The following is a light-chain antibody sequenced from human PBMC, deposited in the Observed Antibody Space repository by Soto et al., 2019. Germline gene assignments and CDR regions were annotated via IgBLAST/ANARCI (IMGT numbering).Light chain of an antibody. J-gene: IGLJ1*01. Sequence: QSVLTQPPSASGTPGQRVTISCSGSSSNIGSNTVNWYQQLPGTAPKLLIYSNNQRPSGVPDRFSGSKSGTSASLAFSGLQSEDEADYYCAAWDDSLNGLVFGTGTKLTVL. CDR1: SSNIGSNT. CDR2: SNN. CDR3: AAWDDSLNGLV. V-gene: IGLV1-44*01.